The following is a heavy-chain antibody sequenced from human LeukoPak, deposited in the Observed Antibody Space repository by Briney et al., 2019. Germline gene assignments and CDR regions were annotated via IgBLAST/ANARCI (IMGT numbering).Heavy chain of an antibody. V-gene: IGHV4-39*01. Sequence: SETLSLTCTVSGGSISSSSYYWGWIRQPPGKGLEWIGSIYYSGSTYYNPSLKSRVTISVDTSKNQFSLKLSSVTAADTAVYYCARLKVGSSWYYFDYWGQGTLVTVSS. D-gene: IGHD6-13*01. CDR1: GGSISSSSYY. CDR2: IYYSGST. J-gene: IGHJ4*02. CDR3: ARLKVGSSWYYFDY.